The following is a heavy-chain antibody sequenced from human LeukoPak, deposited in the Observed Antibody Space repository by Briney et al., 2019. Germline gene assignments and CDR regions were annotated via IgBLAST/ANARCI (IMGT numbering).Heavy chain of an antibody. CDR1: GFTFRNYA. V-gene: IGHV3-23*01. Sequence: GGSLRLSCAASGFTFRNYAMSWVRQAPGKGLEWVSVISGSGGSTHYSDSVKGRFTVSRDNSKNTLYLQLNNLRAEDSAVYYCAKDATPGNAIWDYFGKWGQGTLVTVSS. J-gene: IGHJ4*02. CDR3: AKDATPGNAIWDYFGK. CDR2: ISGSGGST. D-gene: IGHD1-1*01.